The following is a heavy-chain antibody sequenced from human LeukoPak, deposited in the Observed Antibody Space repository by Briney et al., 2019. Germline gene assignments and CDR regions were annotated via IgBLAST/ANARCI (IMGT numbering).Heavy chain of an antibody. CDR1: EYTFTSYA. Sequence: ASVKGSCKASEYTFTSYAMHWVRQAPGQRLEWMGWINAGNGNTQYSQKFQGRVTITRDTSANTAYMELSSLRSEDTAVYYCARDRGIAADAPQWAINWFDPWGQGTLVTVSS. CDR2: INAGNGNT. J-gene: IGHJ5*02. V-gene: IGHV1-3*01. D-gene: IGHD6-13*01. CDR3: ARDRGIAADAPQWAINWFDP.